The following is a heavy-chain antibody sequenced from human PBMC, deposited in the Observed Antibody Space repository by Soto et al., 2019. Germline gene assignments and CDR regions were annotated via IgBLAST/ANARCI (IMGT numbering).Heavy chain of an antibody. CDR3: ARVRRYCTNGVCYTYYFDY. V-gene: IGHV1-2*02. J-gene: IGHJ4*02. Sequence: ASVKVSCKASGYTFTGYYMHWVRQAPGQGLEWMGWINPNSGGTNYAQKFQGRVTMTRDTSISTAYMELSRLRSDDTAVYYCARVRRYCTNGVCYTYYFDYWGQGTLVTVSS. CDR1: GYTFTGYY. CDR2: INPNSGGT. D-gene: IGHD2-8*01.